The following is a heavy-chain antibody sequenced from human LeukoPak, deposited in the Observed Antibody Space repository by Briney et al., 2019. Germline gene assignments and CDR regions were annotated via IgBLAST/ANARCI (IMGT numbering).Heavy chain of an antibody. J-gene: IGHJ6*02. CDR3: ARRGYSSSWYSFGSYYGMDV. Sequence: ASVKVSCKASGGTFSSYAISWVRQAPGQGLEWMGWMNPNSGNTGYAQKFQGRVTMTRNTSISTAYMELSSLRSEDTAVYYCARRGYSSSWYSFGSYYGMDVWGQGTTVTVSS. CDR1: GGTFSSYA. D-gene: IGHD6-13*01. V-gene: IGHV1-8*02. CDR2: MNPNSGNT.